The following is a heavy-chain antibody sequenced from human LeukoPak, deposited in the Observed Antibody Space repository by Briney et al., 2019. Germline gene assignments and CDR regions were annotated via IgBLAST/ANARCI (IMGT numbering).Heavy chain of an antibody. Sequence: GGSLRLSCAASGFTFSSYAMHWVRQAPGKGLEWVAVISYDGSNKYYADSVKGRFTIPRDNSKNTLYLQMNSLRAEDTAVYYCARDQSTYYYYYGMDVWGQGTTVTVSS. CDR2: ISYDGSNK. CDR1: GFTFSSYA. J-gene: IGHJ6*02. CDR3: ARDQSTYYYYYGMDV. D-gene: IGHD2-2*01. V-gene: IGHV3-30-3*01.